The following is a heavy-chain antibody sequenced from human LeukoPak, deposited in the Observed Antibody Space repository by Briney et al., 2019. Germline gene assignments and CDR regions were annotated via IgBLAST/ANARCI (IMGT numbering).Heavy chain of an antibody. V-gene: IGHV3-64D*09. CDR3: VKGGSYSSHAFDI. Sequence: PRGSLRLSCLASGFTFSSYAVHWVRQAPGEGLESVSSISSNGAGTYYADSLKGRFTISRDNTKNTLYLQMSSLRADDTAVYYCVKGGSYSSHAFDIWGQGTMVTVSS. CDR2: ISSNGAGT. D-gene: IGHD6-13*01. CDR1: GFTFSSYA. J-gene: IGHJ3*02.